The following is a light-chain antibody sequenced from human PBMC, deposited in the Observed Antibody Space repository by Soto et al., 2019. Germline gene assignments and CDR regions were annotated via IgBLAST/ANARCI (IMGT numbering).Light chain of an antibody. Sequence: SALTQPASVTGSPGQSITISCNRTSSDVGGYNYVSWYQQHPGKAPKLMIYDVSNRPSGVSNRFSGSKSGNTASLTISGLQVEDEADYYCSSYTSSSTYVFGTGTKVTVL. V-gene: IGLV2-14*01. CDR3: SSYTSSSTYV. J-gene: IGLJ1*01. CDR2: DVS. CDR1: SSDVGGYNY.